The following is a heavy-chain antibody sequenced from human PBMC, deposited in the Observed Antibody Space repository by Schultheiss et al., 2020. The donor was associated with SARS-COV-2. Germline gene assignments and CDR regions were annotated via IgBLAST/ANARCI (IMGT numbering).Heavy chain of an antibody. CDR3: ARGTVVVQAAIVLYTKRYGMDV. J-gene: IGHJ6*02. CDR1: GFTFSSYE. V-gene: IGHV3-48*03. D-gene: IGHD2-2*02. CDR2: ISSSGSTI. Sequence: GGSLRLSCAASGFTFSSYEMNWVRQAPGKGLEWVSYISSSGSTIYYADSVKGRFTISRDNAKNSLYLQMNSLRAEDTAVYYCARGTVVVQAAIVLYTKRYGMDVWGQGTTVTVSS.